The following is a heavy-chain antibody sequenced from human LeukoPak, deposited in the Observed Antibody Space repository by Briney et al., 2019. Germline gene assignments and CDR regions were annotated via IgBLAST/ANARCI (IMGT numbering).Heavy chain of an antibody. CDR2: INHSGST. Sequence: SETLSLTCAVYGGFFSGYYWSWIRQPPGKGLELIGEINHSGSTNYNPSLNRLTTIAVEASNNQFLLQLSVVTAADTAVYFCGRGRSSWDNWGQGTLVTVSS. CDR3: GRGRSSWDN. CDR1: GGFFSGYY. V-gene: IGHV4-34*01. J-gene: IGHJ4*02. D-gene: IGHD6-13*01.